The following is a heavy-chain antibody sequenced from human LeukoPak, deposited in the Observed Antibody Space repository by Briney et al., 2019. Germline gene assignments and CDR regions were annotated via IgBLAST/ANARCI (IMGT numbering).Heavy chain of an antibody. V-gene: IGHV3-9*01. J-gene: IGHJ4*02. D-gene: IGHD6-13*01. CDR2: ISWNSGSI. CDR1: GFTFDDYA. Sequence: GGSLRLSCAASGFTFDDYAMHWVRQAPGKGLEWVSGISWNSGSIGYADSVKGRFTISRDNAKNSLYLQMNSLRAEDTALYYCAKDYSNTVIGIAAAGSIIDYWGQGTLVTVSS. CDR3: AKDYSNTVIGIAAAGSIIDY.